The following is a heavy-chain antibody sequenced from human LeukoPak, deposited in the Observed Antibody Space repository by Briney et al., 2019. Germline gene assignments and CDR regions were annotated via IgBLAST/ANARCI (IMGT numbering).Heavy chain of an antibody. CDR3: AKPDYYLDAFDI. CDR1: GFTFSSYA. D-gene: IGHD3-10*01. V-gene: IGHV3-23*01. CDR2: ISGSGGST. Sequence: GGSLRLSCAASGFTFSSYAMSWVRQAPGKGMEWVSAISGSGGSTYYADSVKGRFTISRDNSKNTPYLQMNSLRAEDTAVYYCAKPDYYLDAFDIWGQGTMVTVSS. J-gene: IGHJ3*02.